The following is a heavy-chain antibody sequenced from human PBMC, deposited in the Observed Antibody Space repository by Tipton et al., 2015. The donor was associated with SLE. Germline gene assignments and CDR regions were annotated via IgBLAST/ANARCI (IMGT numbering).Heavy chain of an antibody. J-gene: IGHJ2*01. V-gene: IGHV4-61*09. CDR2: IYTSGST. CDR3: AREGTYYYGPRRGWYFDL. D-gene: IGHD3-10*01. CDR1: GGSISSGSYY. Sequence: TLSLTCTVSGGSISSGSYYWSWIRQPAGKGLEWIGYIYTSGSTNYNPSLKSRVTISVDTSKNQFSLKLSSVTAADTAVYYCAREGTYYYGPRRGWYFDLWGRGTLVTVSS.